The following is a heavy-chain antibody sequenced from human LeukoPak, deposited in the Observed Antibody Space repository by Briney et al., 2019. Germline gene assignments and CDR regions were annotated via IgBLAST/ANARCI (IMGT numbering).Heavy chain of an antibody. J-gene: IGHJ5*02. CDR2: IKYDGSEE. CDR3: ARGLGWLDP. CDR1: GFTLSGYW. V-gene: IGHV3-7*01. Sequence: GGSLRLPCAGSGFTLSGYWMTWVRRAPGKGLEWVANIKYDGSEEQYVDSVKGRFTISRDNAKNSLYLQMNSLRVEDMAVYYCARGLGWLDPWGQGTLVTVSS.